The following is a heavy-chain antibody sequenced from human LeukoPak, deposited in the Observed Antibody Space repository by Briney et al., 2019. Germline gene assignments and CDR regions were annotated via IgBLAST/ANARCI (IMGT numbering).Heavy chain of an antibody. J-gene: IGHJ4*02. CDR2: ISGSGGST. D-gene: IGHD3-10*01. V-gene: IGHV3-23*01. CDR1: GFTFSSYG. CDR3: AKDLREVRGVKDY. Sequence: PGGSLRLSCAASGFTFSSYGMSWVRQAPGKGLEWVSAISGSGGSTYYADSVKGRFTTSRDNSKNTLYLQMNSLRAEDTAVYYCAKDLREVRGVKDYWGQGTLVTVSS.